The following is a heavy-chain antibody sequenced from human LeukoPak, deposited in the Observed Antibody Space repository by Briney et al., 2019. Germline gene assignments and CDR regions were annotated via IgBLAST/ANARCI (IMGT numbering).Heavy chain of an antibody. CDR3: ARPYSSGWGYGSFDY. V-gene: IGHV5-51*01. CDR1: GYSFTSYW. Sequence: GEALQISCKGSGYSFTSYWIGWVRQMPGKGLEWMGIIYPGDSDTRYSPSFQGQVTISADKSISTAYLQWSSLKASDTAMYYCARPYSSGWGYGSFDYWGQGTLVTVSS. CDR2: IYPGDSDT. D-gene: IGHD6-19*01. J-gene: IGHJ4*02.